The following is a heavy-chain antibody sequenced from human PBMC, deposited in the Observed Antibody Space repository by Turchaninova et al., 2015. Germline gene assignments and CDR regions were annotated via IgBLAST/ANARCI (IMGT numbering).Heavy chain of an antibody. V-gene: IGHV3-23*04. D-gene: IGHD5-12*01. CDR1: GFAVSNLA. CDR3: ARYSGFDPQEWFFKT. CDR2: LGRSGGSQ. J-gene: IGHJ5*02. Sequence: EEQLVKSGGGLVRLGGSLRRSGEVSGFAVSNLAMRGVRQAPGKGREWVAGLGRSGGSQYADSVKGRFTISRDNSANRLFLQMNNLRTDDTAVYYCARYSGFDPQEWFFKTWGGGTLVTVSS.